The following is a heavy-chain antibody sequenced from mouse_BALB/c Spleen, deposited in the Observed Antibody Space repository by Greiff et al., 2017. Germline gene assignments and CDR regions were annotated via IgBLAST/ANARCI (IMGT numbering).Heavy chain of an antibody. CDR1: GYTFTSYY. V-gene: IGHV1S56*01. Sequence: VQLQQSGPELVKPGASVRISCKASGYTFTSYYIHWVKQRPGQGLEWIGWIYPGNVNTKYNEKFKGKATLTADKSSSTAYMQLSSLTSEDSAVYFCTRSELAYWGQGTLVTVSA. J-gene: IGHJ3*01. CDR3: TRSELAY. CDR2: IYPGNVNT.